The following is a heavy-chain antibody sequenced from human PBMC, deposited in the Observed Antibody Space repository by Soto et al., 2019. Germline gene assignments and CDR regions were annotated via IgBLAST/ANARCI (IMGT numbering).Heavy chain of an antibody. Sequence: VXCKASGYTFTSYDINWVRQATGQGLECMGWMNPNSGNTGYAQKFQGRVTMTRNTSISTAYMELSSLRSEDTAVYYCARASFTYYAFWSAYFALYYYYYYGMDVWGQGTTVTVSS. D-gene: IGHD3-3*01. V-gene: IGHV1-8*01. CDR3: ARASFTYYAFWSAYFALYYYYYYGMDV. J-gene: IGHJ6*02. CDR2: MNPNSGNT. CDR1: GYTFTSYD.